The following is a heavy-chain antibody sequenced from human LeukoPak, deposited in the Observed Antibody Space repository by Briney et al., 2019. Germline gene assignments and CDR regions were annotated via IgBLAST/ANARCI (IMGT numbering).Heavy chain of an antibody. J-gene: IGHJ4*02. Sequence: PGGSLRLSCAASGFIFSDYYMSWVRQAPGKGLEWVSYISSSGTIMYYGDSVKGRFTVSRDNTKNSLSLQMNSLRVEDTAVYYCARGAYYYDNRGQGTLVTVSS. D-gene: IGHD2-21*01. CDR1: GFIFSDYY. CDR2: ISSSGTIM. V-gene: IGHV3-11*01. CDR3: ARGAYYYDN.